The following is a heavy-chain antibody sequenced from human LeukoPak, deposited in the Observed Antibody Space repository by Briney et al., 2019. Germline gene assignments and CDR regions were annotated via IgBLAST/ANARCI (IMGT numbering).Heavy chain of an antibody. V-gene: IGHV3-21*01. CDR1: DTTFGSYA. CDR3: ARDQGGERWFDP. CDR2: ISSGSSFI. Sequence: GGFLRSSGTAPDTTFGSYAMNWVGQSPGKGLKWFSSISSGSSFIYYADSVKGRFTISRDNAKNSLYLQMNSLRAEDTAIYYCARDQGGERWFDPWGQGTLVTVSS. J-gene: IGHJ5*02. D-gene: IGHD3-16*01.